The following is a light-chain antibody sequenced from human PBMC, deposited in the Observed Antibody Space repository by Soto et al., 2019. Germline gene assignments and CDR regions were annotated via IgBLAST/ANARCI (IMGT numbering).Light chain of an antibody. Sequence: EIVMTQSPATLSVSPGERDTLSCRTSQSVSTNLVWYQQKPGQAPRLLVYGASTSATGIPTRFSGSGSGTEFTLTISSLQSEDFVVYYCQQYNDWPWTLGQGTKVDIK. CDR1: QSVSTN. V-gene: IGKV3-15*01. J-gene: IGKJ1*01. CDR3: QQYNDWPWT. CDR2: GAS.